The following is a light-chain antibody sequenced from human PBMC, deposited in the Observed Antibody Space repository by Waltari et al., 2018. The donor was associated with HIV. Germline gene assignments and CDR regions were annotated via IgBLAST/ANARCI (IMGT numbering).Light chain of an antibody. CDR3: CSYAGSSTV. CDR2: EVS. Sequence: QSALTQPASVSGSPGQSITISCTGTSSDVGSYNLVSWYQQHPGKAPKLMIYEVSKRPSGVSYRFSGSKSGNTASLTISGLQAEDEADYYCCSYAGSSTVFGGGTKLTVL. J-gene: IGLJ2*01. V-gene: IGLV2-23*02. CDR1: SSDVGSYNL.